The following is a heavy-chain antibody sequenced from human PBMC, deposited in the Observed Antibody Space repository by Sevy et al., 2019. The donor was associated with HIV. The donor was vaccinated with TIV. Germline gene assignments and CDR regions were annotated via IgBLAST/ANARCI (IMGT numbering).Heavy chain of an antibody. CDR3: ARDGGCSTTTCLLYFDS. Sequence: GGSLRLSCAASGFTFSNYYMNWVRQAPGKGLEWVSSISSRSTYIYYADSVKGRFTISRDNAKNSLYLQMNSLSSDDTAIYFCARDGGCSTTTCLLYFDSWGQGTLVTVSS. J-gene: IGHJ4*02. D-gene: IGHD2-2*01. CDR2: ISSRSTYI. CDR1: GFTFSNYY. V-gene: IGHV3-21*06.